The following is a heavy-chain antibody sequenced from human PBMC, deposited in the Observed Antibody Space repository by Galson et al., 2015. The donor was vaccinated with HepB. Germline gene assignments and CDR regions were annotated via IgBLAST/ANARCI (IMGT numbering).Heavy chain of an antibody. D-gene: IGHD6-19*01. CDR3: AKGLAPVAGGAFDY. Sequence: SLRLSCAVSGFTFSSYGMHWVRQAPGKGLEWVAVISYDGSNKYYADSVKGRFTISRDNSNNTLYLQMNSLRTEDTAVYYCAKGLAPVAGGAFDYWGQGTLVTVSS. J-gene: IGHJ4*02. V-gene: IGHV3-30*18. CDR1: GFTFSSYG. CDR2: ISYDGSNK.